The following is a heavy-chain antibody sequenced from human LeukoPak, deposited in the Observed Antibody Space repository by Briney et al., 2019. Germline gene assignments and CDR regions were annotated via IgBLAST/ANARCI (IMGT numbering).Heavy chain of an antibody. CDR2: ISSSGSII. CDR3: ARRSYSGWFDP. Sequence: PGGSLRLSCAASGLTFSSYEMNWVRQAPGKGLGWVSYISSSGSIIYHADSVKGRFTISRDNAKNSLYLQMNSLRAEDTAVYYCARRSYSGWFDPWGQGTLVTVSS. CDR1: GLTFSSYE. J-gene: IGHJ5*02. D-gene: IGHD2-15*01. V-gene: IGHV3-48*03.